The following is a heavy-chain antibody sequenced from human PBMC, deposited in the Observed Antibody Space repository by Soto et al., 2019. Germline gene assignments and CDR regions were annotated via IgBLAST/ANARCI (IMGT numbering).Heavy chain of an antibody. J-gene: IGHJ4*02. D-gene: IGHD4-17*01. V-gene: IGHV4-59*08. CDR2: IYYSGGT. CDR3: ARRYGDYFDF. CDR1: GGSISSYY. Sequence: QVQLQESGPGLVKPSETLSLTCTVSGGSISSYYWSWIRQPPGKGLEWIGYIYYSGGTNYNPSLKSRVTISVATSKNQFSLELSSVTAADTAVYYCARRYGDYFDFWGQGTLVTVSS.